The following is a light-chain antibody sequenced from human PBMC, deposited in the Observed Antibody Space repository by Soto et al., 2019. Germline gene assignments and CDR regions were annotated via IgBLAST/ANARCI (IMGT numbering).Light chain of an antibody. Sequence: VVMTQSPATLSVSPGETSTLSCRASQSVRSNLAWYQQRPGQAPRLLIYGASTRATGIPATFSGSGSGTEFTLTISSLQSGDFAVYYCQQRSNPITFGQGTRLEI. CDR3: QQRSNPIT. V-gene: IGKV3-15*01. J-gene: IGKJ5*01. CDR1: QSVRSN. CDR2: GAS.